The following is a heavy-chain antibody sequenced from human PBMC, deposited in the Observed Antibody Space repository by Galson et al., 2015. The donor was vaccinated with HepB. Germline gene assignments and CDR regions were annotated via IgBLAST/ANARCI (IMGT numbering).Heavy chain of an antibody. V-gene: IGHV1-2*06. J-gene: IGHJ4*02. CDR1: GYTFTGYY. Sequence: SVKVSCKASGYTFTGYYMHWVRQAPGQGLEWVGRINPNSGGKNHAQKFQGRVTMTSDTSISTAYMELSRLRSDDAAVFYCARDLGTVYGSGSYYLDYWGQGTLVTVSS. D-gene: IGHD3-10*01. CDR2: INPNSGGK. CDR3: ARDLGTVYGSGSYYLDY.